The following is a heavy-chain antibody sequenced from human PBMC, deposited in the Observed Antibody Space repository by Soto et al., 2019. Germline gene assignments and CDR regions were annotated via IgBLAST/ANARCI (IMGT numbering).Heavy chain of an antibody. CDR3: ARLGSVVRGVIRVDYYYYYYMDV. Sequence: SETLSLTCTVSGGSISSSSYYWGWIRQPPGKGLEWIGSIYYSGSTYYNPSLKSRGTISVDTSKNQFSLKLSSVTAADTAVYYCARLGSVVRGVIRVDYYYYYYMDVWGKGTTVTVSS. D-gene: IGHD3-10*01. CDR2: IYYSGST. V-gene: IGHV4-39*01. J-gene: IGHJ6*03. CDR1: GGSISSSSYY.